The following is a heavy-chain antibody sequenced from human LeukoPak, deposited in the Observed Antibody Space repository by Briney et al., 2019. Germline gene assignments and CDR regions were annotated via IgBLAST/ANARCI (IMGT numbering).Heavy chain of an antibody. J-gene: IGHJ4*02. CDR3: ARFAYGYYGSGSYCFDY. CDR1: GGSISSGGYY. D-gene: IGHD3-10*01. Sequence: SETLSLTCTVSGGSISSGGYYWSWIRQHPGKGLEWIGYIYYSGSTYYNPSLKSRVTISVDTSKNQFSLKLSSVTAADTAVYYCARFAYGYYGSGSYCFDYWGQGTLVTVSS. CDR2: IYYSGST. V-gene: IGHV4-31*03.